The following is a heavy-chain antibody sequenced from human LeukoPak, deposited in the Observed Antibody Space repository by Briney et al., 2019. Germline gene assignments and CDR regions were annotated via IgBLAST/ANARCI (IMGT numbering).Heavy chain of an antibody. D-gene: IGHD3/OR15-3a*01. CDR2: ISDSGGST. CDR1: GITLSNYG. V-gene: IGHV3-23*01. CDR3: AKRGVVIRVILVGFHKEAYYFES. Sequence: GGSLRLSCAVSGITLSNYGLSWVRQAPGKGLEWVAGISDSGGSTKYADSVKGRFTIARDNRKNTLYLQMTSLRVEDTAVYFCAKRGVVIRVILVGFHKEAYYFESWGQGALVTVSS. J-gene: IGHJ4*02.